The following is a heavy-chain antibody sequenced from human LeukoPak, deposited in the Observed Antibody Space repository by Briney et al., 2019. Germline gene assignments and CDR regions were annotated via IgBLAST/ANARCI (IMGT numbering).Heavy chain of an antibody. CDR2: INPKNGGT. CDR3: VVSIQAAAIPAFDS. V-gene: IGHV1-2*02. D-gene: IGHD6-25*01. CDR1: GYSFTHN. Sequence: ASVKVSCKASGYSFTHNIHWVRQAPGPGHEGMGWINPKNGGTKYAQNFQGRVTMTRDTSISTVYMELSSLGSDDTAVYYCVVSIQAAAIPAFDSWGQGTLVTVSS. J-gene: IGHJ4*02.